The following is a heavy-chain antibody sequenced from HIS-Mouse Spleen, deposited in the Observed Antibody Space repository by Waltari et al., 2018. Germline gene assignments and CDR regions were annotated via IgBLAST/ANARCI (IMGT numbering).Heavy chain of an antibody. Sequence: QVQLQESGPGLVKPSETLSLTCTVSGGSISSYYWSWIRQPPGKGLEWIGEYSGSTNYNPSLKIRVTITVDTSKNQFSLKLGSVTAADTAVYYCARASRDLLLPRYFDLWGRGTLVTVSS. V-gene: IGHV4-59*01. J-gene: IGHJ2*01. CDR1: GGSISSYY. CDR2: EYSGST. CDR3: ARASRDLLLPRYFDL.